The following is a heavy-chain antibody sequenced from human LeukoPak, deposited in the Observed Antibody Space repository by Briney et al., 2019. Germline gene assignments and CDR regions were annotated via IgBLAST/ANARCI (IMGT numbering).Heavy chain of an antibody. D-gene: IGHD3-3*01. J-gene: IGHJ3*02. CDR2: INHSGST. Sequence: SETLSLTCAVYGGSFSGYYWSWIRQPPGKGLEWIGEINHSGSTNYNPSLKSRVTISVDTSKNQFSLKLSSVTAADTAVYYCARPKGRFNAFDIWGQGTMVTVSS. CDR3: ARPKGRFNAFDI. V-gene: IGHV4-34*01. CDR1: GGSFSGYY.